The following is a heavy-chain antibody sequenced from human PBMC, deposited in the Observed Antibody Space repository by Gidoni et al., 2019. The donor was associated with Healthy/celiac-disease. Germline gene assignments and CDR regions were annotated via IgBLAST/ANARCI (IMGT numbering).Heavy chain of an antibody. CDR2: ISSNGGST. D-gene: IGHD2-8*02. Sequence: VQLVESGGGLVQPGGSLRLSCAASGFTFSSYAMHWVRQAPGKGLEYVSAISSNGGSTYYANSVKGRFTISRDNSKNTLYLQMGSLRAEDMAVYYCARGYCTGGVCYTGGYYYYMDVWGKGTTVTVSS. V-gene: IGHV3-64*01. CDR3: ARGYCTGGVCYTGGYYYYMDV. CDR1: GFTFSSYA. J-gene: IGHJ6*03.